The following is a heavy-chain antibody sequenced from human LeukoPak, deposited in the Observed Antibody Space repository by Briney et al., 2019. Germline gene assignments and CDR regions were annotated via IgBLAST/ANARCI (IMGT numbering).Heavy chain of an antibody. J-gene: IGHJ4*02. CDR2: IDPSDSYT. CDR1: GYSFTSYW. D-gene: IGHD3-10*01. V-gene: IGHV5-10-1*01. CDR3: VRGDYGSGSYYEFDY. Sequence: HGESLKISCKGSGYSFTSYWISWVRQMPGKGLEWMGRIDPSDSYTNYSPSFQGHVTISADKSISTAYLQWSSLKASDTAMYYCVRGDYGSGSYYEFDYWGQGTLATVSS.